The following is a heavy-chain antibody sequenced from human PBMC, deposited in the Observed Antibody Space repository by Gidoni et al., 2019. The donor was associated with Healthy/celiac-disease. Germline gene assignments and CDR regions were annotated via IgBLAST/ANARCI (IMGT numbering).Heavy chain of an antibody. J-gene: IGHJ4*02. CDR3: ASSYDFWSGYSSYYFDY. D-gene: IGHD3-3*01. CDR2: IIPIFGTA. Sequence: QVHLVQSGAEVKKPGSSVKVSCKASGGTFSSYAISWVRQAPGHGLEWMGGIIPIFGTANYAQKFQGRVTITADESTSTAYMELSSLRSEDTAVYYCASSYDFWSGYSSYYFDYWGQGTLVTVSS. V-gene: IGHV1-69*01. CDR1: GGTFSSYA.